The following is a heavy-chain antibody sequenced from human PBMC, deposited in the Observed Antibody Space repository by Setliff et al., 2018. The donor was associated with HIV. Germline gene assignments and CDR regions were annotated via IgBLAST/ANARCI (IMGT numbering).Heavy chain of an antibody. CDR1: GGSISSHY. CDR2: IYYSGST. V-gene: IGHV4-59*11. Sequence: PSETLSLTCTVSGGSISSHYWSWIRQSPGKGLEWIGYIYYSGSTNYNPSLKSRVAISVDTSKNQLSLKLSSVTAADTAVYYCARSISAVVIARYWYFNLWGRGTLVTVSS. J-gene: IGHJ2*01. CDR3: ARSISAVVIARYWYFNL. D-gene: IGHD2-21*01.